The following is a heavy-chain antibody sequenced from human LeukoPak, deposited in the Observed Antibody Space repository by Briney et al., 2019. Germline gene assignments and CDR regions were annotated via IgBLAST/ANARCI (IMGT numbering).Heavy chain of an antibody. CDR3: ARDIGTGWFASQGHNWFDP. CDR2: IYTSGST. Sequence: SQTLSLTCSVSGGSISSGSYYWTWVRQPAGRGLEWIGRIYTSGSTNYNPSLKSRVTISIDTSKNHFSLKLTSVTAADTAVYYCARDIGTGWFASQGHNWFDPWGQGTLVTVSS. CDR1: GGSISSGSYY. D-gene: IGHD6-19*01. J-gene: IGHJ5*02. V-gene: IGHV4-61*02.